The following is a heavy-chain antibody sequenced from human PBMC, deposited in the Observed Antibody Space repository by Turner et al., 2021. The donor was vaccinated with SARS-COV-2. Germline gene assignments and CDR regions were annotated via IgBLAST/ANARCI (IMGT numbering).Heavy chain of an antibody. V-gene: IGHV3-30-3*01. J-gene: IGHJ6*02. CDR3: ARAHLGSYYYGMDV. Sequence: QVQLVESGGGVVQPGRSLRHSRAAPGFTFSSYALHWVRQAPGKGLEWVALISYDGINKYYADSVKGRFTISRDNSKNTLYLQMNNLRAEDTAVYYCARAHLGSYYYGMDVWGQGTTVTVSS. D-gene: IGHD3-16*01. CDR1: GFTFSSYA. CDR2: ISYDGINK.